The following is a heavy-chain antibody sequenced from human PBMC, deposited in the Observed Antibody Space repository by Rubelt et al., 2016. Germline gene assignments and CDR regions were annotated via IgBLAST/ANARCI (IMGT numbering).Heavy chain of an antibody. CDR1: GFTFDDYA. CDR2: ISWNSGSI. CDR3: VRDLNFDY. Sequence: GSGGGLVQPGRSLRLSCAASGFTFDDYAMHWVRQAPGKGLEWVSGISWNSGSIGYADSVKGRFTISRDNAKNTLYLQMNSLRVEDTAMYYCVRDLNFDYWGLGTLVTVSS. V-gene: IGHV3-9*01. J-gene: IGHJ4*02.